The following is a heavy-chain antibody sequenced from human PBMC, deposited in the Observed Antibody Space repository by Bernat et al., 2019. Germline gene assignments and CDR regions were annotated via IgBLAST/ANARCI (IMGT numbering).Heavy chain of an antibody. Sequence: QVQLLQSGPGLVKPSQTLSLTCAISGDSVSSNSAAWNWIRQSPSRGLEWLGRTYYRSKWYNDYAVSVNSRISIIADTSKNQFSLQVNSVTPEDTAVYFCARGNRVGIAAAGTWYFDYWGQGTLVTVSS. CDR2: TYYRSKWYN. CDR1: GDSVSSNSAA. D-gene: IGHD6-13*01. J-gene: IGHJ4*02. V-gene: IGHV6-1*01. CDR3: ARGNRVGIAAAGTWYFDY.